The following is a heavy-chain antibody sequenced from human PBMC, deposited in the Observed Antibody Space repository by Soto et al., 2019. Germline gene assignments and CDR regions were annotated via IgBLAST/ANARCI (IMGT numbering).Heavy chain of an antibody. CDR1: GFTFSSYA. Sequence: AGGSLRLSCAASGFTFSSYAMSWVRQAPGKGLEWVSAISGSGGSTYYADSVKGRFTISRDNSKNTLYLQMNSLRAEDTAVYYCAKVYDDILTGYYNVIENWFDPWGQGTLVTVSS. D-gene: IGHD3-9*01. CDR3: AKVYDDILTGYYNVIENWFDP. J-gene: IGHJ5*02. V-gene: IGHV3-23*01. CDR2: ISGSGGST.